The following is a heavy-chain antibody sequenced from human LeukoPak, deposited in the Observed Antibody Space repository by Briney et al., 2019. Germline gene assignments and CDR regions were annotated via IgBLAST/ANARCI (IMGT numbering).Heavy chain of an antibody. CDR2: ISSSGSTI. CDR1: GFTFSSYE. V-gene: IGHV3-48*03. Sequence: GGSLRLSCAASGFTFSSYEMNWVCQAPGKGLEWVSYISSSGSTIYYADSVKGRFTISRDNAKNSLYLQMNSLRAEDTAVYYCARDPGYCSGSSCYDHFDYWGQGTLVTVSS. D-gene: IGHD2-15*01. J-gene: IGHJ4*02. CDR3: ARDPGYCSGSSCYDHFDY.